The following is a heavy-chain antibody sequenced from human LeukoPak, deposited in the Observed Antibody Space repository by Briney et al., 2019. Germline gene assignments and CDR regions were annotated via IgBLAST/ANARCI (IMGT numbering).Heavy chain of an antibody. CDR2: INLYNGAT. D-gene: IGHD1-14*01. V-gene: IGHV1-2*02. CDR1: GYSFTAYC. CDR3: ASWAGGNEPVASFDY. J-gene: IGHJ4*02. Sequence: ASVTVSCKPTGYSFTAYCIFWMRQAPGQGLECMGWINLYNGATKYAQRFQSRVTMTRDTSISTAYMELSRLRSDDTATYYCASWAGGNEPVASFDYWGQGALVTVSS.